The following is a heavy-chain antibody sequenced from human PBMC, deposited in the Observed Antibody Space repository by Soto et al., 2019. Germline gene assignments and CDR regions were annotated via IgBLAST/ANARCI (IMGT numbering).Heavy chain of an antibody. V-gene: IGHV1-69*13. CDR2: IIPIFGTA. D-gene: IGHD2-15*01. CDR3: ARGEYCSGGSCYMYYYYGMDV. Sequence: ASVKVSCKASGGTFSSYAISWVRQAPGQGLEWMGGIIPIFGTANYAQKFQGRVTITADESTSTAYMELSSLRSEDTAVYYCARGEYCSGGSCYMYYYYGMDVWGQGTTVTAP. J-gene: IGHJ6*02. CDR1: GGTFSSYA.